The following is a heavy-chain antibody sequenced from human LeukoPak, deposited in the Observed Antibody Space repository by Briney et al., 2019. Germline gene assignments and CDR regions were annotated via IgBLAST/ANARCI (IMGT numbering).Heavy chain of an antibody. CDR1: GFTFSSYS. Sequence: GGSLRLSCAASGFTFSSYSMSWVRQAPGKGLEWVSSISSSKTYIYYADSVKGRFTISRDNAKNSLYLQINSLRAEDTAVYYCATRPRRLQYWGQGTLVTVSS. V-gene: IGHV3-21*01. D-gene: IGHD1-14*01. J-gene: IGHJ4*02. CDR3: ATRPRRLQY. CDR2: ISSSKTYI.